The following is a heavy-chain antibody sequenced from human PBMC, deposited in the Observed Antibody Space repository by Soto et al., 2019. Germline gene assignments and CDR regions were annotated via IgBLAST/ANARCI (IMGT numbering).Heavy chain of an antibody. CDR1: GFTFSSYG. Sequence: GGSLRLSCAASGFTFSSYGMHWVRQAPGKGLEWVAVIWYDGSNKYYADSVKGRFTISRGNSKNTLYLQMNSLRAEDTAVYYCARDRVRDGYNIFDYWGQGTLVTVSS. V-gene: IGHV3-33*01. CDR2: IWYDGSNK. CDR3: ARDRVRDGYNIFDY. J-gene: IGHJ4*02. D-gene: IGHD5-12*01.